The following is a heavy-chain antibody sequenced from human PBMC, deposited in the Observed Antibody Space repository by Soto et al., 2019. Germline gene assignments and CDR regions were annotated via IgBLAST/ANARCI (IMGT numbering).Heavy chain of an antibody. D-gene: IGHD5-18*01. Sequence: SETLSLTCAVYGGSFSGYYWSWIRHPPGKGLEWIGEINHSGSTNYNPSLKSRVTISVDTSKNQFSLKLSSVTAADTDVYYCAREKRIQLWSVYYNYGMEGGGNGTTF. V-gene: IGHV4-34*01. CDR3: AREKRIQLWSVYYNYGMEG. CDR1: GGSFSGYY. CDR2: INHSGST. J-gene: IGHJ6*04.